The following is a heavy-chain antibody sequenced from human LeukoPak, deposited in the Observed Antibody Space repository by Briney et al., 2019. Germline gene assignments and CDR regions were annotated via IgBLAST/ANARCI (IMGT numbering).Heavy chain of an antibody. CDR2: MNPNSGNT. Sequence: SVKVSCKASVYTFTSYDINWVRQATGQGLEWMGWMNPNSGNTGYAQKFQGRVTITRNTSISTAYMELSSLRSEDTAVYYCARVVMGAKDAFDIWGQGTMVTVSS. D-gene: IGHD1-26*01. CDR1: VYTFTSYD. CDR3: ARVVMGAKDAFDI. J-gene: IGHJ3*02. V-gene: IGHV1-8*03.